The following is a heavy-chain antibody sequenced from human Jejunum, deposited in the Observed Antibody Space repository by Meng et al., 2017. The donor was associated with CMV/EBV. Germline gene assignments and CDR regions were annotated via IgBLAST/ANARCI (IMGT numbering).Heavy chain of an antibody. CDR3: STGYRSPFWDKK. J-gene: IGHJ4*02. D-gene: IGHD3-3*02. Sequence: SGFTFSGAWMNWVRQSPGKGLEWVGRIKSKVDGGTTDYAASVKDRFSMSRDDSRNTLYLQMDSLKTEDTAVYYCSTGYRSPFWDKKWGQGTLVTVSS. V-gene: IGHV3-15*07. CDR2: IKSKVDGGTT. CDR1: GFTFSGAW.